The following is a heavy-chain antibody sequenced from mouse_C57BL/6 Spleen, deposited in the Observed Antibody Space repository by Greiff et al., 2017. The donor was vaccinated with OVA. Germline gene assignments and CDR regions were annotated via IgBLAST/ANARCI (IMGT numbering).Heavy chain of an antibody. CDR3: ARYYGSSYRWYFDV. J-gene: IGHJ1*03. CDR1: GYTFTDYN. Sequence: VQLQQSGPELVKPGASVKIPCKASGYTFTDYNMDWVQQSHGKSLEWIGDINPNNGGTIYNQKFQGKATLTVDKSSSTAYMELRSLTSEDTAVYYCARYYGSSYRWYFDVWGTGTTVTVSS. V-gene: IGHV1-18*01. CDR2: INPNNGGT. D-gene: IGHD1-1*01.